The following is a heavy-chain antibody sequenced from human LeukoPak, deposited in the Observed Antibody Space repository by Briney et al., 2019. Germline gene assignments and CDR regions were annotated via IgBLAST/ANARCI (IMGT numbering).Heavy chain of an antibody. J-gene: IGHJ4*02. CDR2: IFYSGST. CDR1: GDSITSGGYY. V-gene: IGHV4-31*03. CDR3: ARDRRGGNFFDY. Sequence: SQTLSLTCIVSGDSITSGGYYWSWIRQHPGKGLEWIGFIFYSGSTFYNPSLKRRVTMSVDTSKNQFSLKLSSVTAADTAVYYCARDRRGGNFFDYWGQGTLVSVSS. D-gene: IGHD4-23*01.